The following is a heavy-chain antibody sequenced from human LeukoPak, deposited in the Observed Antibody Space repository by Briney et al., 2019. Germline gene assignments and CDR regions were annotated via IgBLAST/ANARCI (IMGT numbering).Heavy chain of an antibody. V-gene: IGHV3-21*01. Sequence: GGSLRLSFAASGFTFSSYSMNWVRQAPGKGLEWVSSISSSSSYIYYADSVKGRFTISRDNAKNSLYLQMNSLRADDTAVYYCARKWELYYFDYWGQGALVTVSS. J-gene: IGHJ4*02. D-gene: IGHD1-26*01. CDR3: ARKWELYYFDY. CDR1: GFTFSSYS. CDR2: ISSSSSYI.